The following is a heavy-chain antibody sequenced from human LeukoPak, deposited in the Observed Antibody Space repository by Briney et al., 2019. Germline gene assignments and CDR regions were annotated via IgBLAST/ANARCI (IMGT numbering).Heavy chain of an antibody. D-gene: IGHD1-26*01. V-gene: IGHV3-23*01. J-gene: IGHJ4*02. CDR1: GFTFSSYA. CDR2: ISGSGGST. CDR3: AKSRRIVGVTYFDY. Sequence: GGSLRLSCAASGFTFSSYAMSWVRQAPGKGLEWVSAISGSGGSTYYADSVKGRFTISRDNSRNTLYLQMNSLRAEDTAVYYCAKSRRIVGVTYFDYWGQGTRVTVSS.